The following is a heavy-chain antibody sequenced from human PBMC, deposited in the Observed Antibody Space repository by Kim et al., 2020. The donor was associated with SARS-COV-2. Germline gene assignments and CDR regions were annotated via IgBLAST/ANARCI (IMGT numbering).Heavy chain of an antibody. V-gene: IGHV5-51*01. CDR1: GYRFTAYW. D-gene: IGHD2-15*01. CDR2: IYPGDSDT. J-gene: IGHJ3*01. Sequence: GESLKISCKGSGYRFTAYWIGWVRQMPGKGLEYMGTIYPGDSDTRYSPSFQGQVTFSVDNSISTAYLQWSSLKASDTAVYYCARQGGSGTFDVWGQGTMVTVSS. CDR3: ARQGGSGTFDV.